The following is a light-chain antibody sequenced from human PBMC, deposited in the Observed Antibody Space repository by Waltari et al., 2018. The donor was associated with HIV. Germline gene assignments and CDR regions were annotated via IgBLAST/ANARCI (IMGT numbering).Light chain of an antibody. V-gene: IGLV2-14*01. Sequence: QSALTQPASVSGSPGQSLSISCTGTSSDVGAYNSVSSYQQHPGQAPKLIIYDVNYRPSGISSRFSGSKSGNTASLTISGLQAEDEADYYCSSYTGSDTLLGVFGTGTKVTVL. CDR3: SSYTGSDTLLGV. CDR1: SSDVGAYNS. CDR2: DVN. J-gene: IGLJ1*01.